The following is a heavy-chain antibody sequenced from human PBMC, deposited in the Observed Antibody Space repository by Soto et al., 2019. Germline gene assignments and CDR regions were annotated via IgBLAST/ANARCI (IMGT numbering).Heavy chain of an antibody. J-gene: IGHJ4*02. D-gene: IGHD2-15*01. V-gene: IGHV3-21*06. CDR1: GFTFTRYS. Sequence: GGSLRLSCAASGFTFTRYSMNWVRQAPGKGLEWVSSISSTTNYIYYGDSMKGRFTISRDNAKNSLYLEMNSLRAEDTAVYYCARPPVIDIVVPPDYWGQGTLVTVSS. CDR3: ARPPVIDIVVPPDY. CDR2: ISSTTNYI.